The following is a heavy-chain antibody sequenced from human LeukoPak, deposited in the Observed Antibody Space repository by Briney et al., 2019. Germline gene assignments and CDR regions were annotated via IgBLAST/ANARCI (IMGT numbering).Heavy chain of an antibody. CDR1: GGSISSYY. J-gene: IGHJ4*02. V-gene: IGHV4-59*01. CDR2: IYYSGST. CDR3: AREVYCGGDCRYYFDY. Sequence: SETLSPTCTVSGGSISSYYWSWIRQPPGKGLEWIGYIYYSGSTNYNPSLKSRVTISVDTSKNQFSLKLSSVTAADTAVYYCAREVYCGGDCRYYFDYWGQGTLVTVSS. D-gene: IGHD2-21*02.